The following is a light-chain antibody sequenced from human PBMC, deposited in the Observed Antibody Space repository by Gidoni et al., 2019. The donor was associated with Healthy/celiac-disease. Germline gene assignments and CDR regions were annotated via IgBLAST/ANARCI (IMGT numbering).Light chain of an antibody. V-gene: IGKV3-11*01. CDR1: QSVSSY. Sequence: DIVLTQSPAPLSLSPGERATLSCRASQSVSSYVAWYQQKPGQAPRLLSYDASNRATGIPARFSGSGSGTDFTLTISSLEPEDFAVYYCQQRSNWPSITFGQGTRLEIK. CDR3: QQRSNWPSIT. J-gene: IGKJ5*01. CDR2: DAS.